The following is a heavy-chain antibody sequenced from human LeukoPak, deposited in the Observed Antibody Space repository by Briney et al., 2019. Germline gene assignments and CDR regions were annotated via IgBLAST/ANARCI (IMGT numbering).Heavy chain of an antibody. V-gene: IGHV1-69*04. D-gene: IGHD2-21*02. Sequence: SVEVSCKASGGTFSSYAISWVRQAPGQGLEWMGRIIPILGIASYAQKFQGRVTITADKSTSTAYMELSSLRSEDTAVYYRVGTGGNFHDDWGQGTLVTVSS. CDR1: GGTFSSYA. CDR3: VGTGGNFHDD. CDR2: IIPILGIA. J-gene: IGHJ4*02.